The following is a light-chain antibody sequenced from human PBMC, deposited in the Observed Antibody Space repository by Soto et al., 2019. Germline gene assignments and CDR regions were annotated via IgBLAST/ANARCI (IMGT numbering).Light chain of an antibody. CDR1: SSNIGAGYD. J-gene: IGLJ1*01. CDR2: GNS. Sequence: QSVLTQPPSVSGAPGQRVTISCTGSSSNIGAGYDVHWYQQLPGTAPKLLIYGNSNRPSGVPDQFSGSKSGTSASLVITGLQAEDEADYYCCSYAGFTTYVFGSGTKLTVL. CDR3: CSYAGFTTYV. V-gene: IGLV1-40*01.